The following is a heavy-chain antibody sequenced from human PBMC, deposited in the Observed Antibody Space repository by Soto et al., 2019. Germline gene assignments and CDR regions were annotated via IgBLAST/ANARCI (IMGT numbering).Heavy chain of an antibody. J-gene: IGHJ4*02. V-gene: IGHV4-31*09. Sequence: SETLSLTCNVSNGSISSSGYYWSWIRQHPGQGLEWIGYIYYSGSTYYDPSLKSRVTISVDKSKIQFSLKLSSVTAADTAVYYCATYLTPCTFDYWGQGTLVTVSS. D-gene: IGHD2-8*01. CDR2: IYYSGST. CDR1: NGSISSSGYY. CDR3: ATYLTPCTFDY.